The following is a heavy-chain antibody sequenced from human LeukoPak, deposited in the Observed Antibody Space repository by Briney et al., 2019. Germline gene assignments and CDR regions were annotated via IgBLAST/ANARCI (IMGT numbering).Heavy chain of an antibody. CDR1: GFTFSSYA. Sequence: PGGSLRLSCAASGFTFSSYAMSWVRQAPGKGLEGVSAISGSGGSTYYTDSVKGLFSSSSDNSKNTLYLQMNSLRAEDTAVYYCAKVRRITMVRGVNSGPFDIWGQGTMVTVSS. CDR3: AKVRRITMVRGVNSGPFDI. D-gene: IGHD3-10*01. CDR2: ISGSGGST. V-gene: IGHV3-23*01. J-gene: IGHJ3*02.